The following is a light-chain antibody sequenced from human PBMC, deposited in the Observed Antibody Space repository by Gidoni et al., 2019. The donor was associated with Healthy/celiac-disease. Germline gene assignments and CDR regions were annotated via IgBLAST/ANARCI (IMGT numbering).Light chain of an antibody. V-gene: IGKV3-20*01. Sequence: IALTQSPGTLSLSPGERATLPCRASQLLRSNYLAWYQQKPGQAPRLLIYGASSRATGIPDRFSGSGSGTDFTLTISRLEPEDFAVYYCQQYGSSPPYTFGQGTKLEIK. CDR2: GAS. CDR3: QQYGSSPPYT. J-gene: IGKJ2*01. CDR1: QLLRSNY.